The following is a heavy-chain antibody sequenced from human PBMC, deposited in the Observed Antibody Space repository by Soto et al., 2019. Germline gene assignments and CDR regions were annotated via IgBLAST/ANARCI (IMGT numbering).Heavy chain of an antibody. CDR1: GGSISSGGYY. J-gene: IGHJ6*02. V-gene: IGHV4-31*03. Sequence: SETLSLTCTVSGGSISSGGYYWSWIRQHPGKGLEWIGYIYYSGSTYYNPSLKSRVTISVDTSKNQFSLKLSSVTAADTAVYYCARGGSIAARPNYYYYGMDVWGQGTTVTVSS. CDR3: ARGGSIAARPNYYYYGMDV. CDR2: IYYSGST. D-gene: IGHD6-6*01.